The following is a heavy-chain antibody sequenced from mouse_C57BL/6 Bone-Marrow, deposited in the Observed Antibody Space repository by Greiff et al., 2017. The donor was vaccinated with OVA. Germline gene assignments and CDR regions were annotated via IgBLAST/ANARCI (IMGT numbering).Heavy chain of an antibody. V-gene: IGHV10-1*01. CDR2: IRSKSNNYAT. CDR1: GFSFNTYA. CDR3: VRQRGTVAFMGY. J-gene: IGHJ4*01. Sequence: EVKLVESGGGLVQPKGSLKLSCAASGFSFNTYAMNWVRQAPGKGLEWVARIRSKSNNYATYYADSVKDRFTIARDDSESMLYLQMNNLKTEDTAMYYCVRQRGTVAFMGYWGQGTSVTVSS. D-gene: IGHD1-1*01.